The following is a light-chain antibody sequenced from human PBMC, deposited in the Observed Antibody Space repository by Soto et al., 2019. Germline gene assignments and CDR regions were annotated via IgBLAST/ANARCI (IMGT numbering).Light chain of an antibody. CDR3: VTWDSSLSVVV. CDR1: SSNIGSNF. V-gene: IGLV1-51*02. J-gene: IGLJ3*02. Sequence: QSVLTQPPSVSAAPGQKVTMSCSGSSSNIGSNFVSWYQHPPGTAPNLLIYENNRRRSGVSDRFSGSKSGTSATLDITGLQTGDEADYYCVTWDSSLSVVVFGGGTKLTVL. CDR2: ENN.